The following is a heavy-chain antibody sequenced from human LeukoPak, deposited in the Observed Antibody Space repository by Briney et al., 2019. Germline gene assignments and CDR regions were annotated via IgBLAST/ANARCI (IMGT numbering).Heavy chain of an antibody. CDR1: GGSISSSSYY. Sequence: SETLSLTCTVSGGSISSSSYYWGWIRQPPGKGLEWIGSIYYSGSTYYNPSLKSRVTISVDTSKNQFSLKLSSVTAADTAVYYCARLSILGVVNDAFDIWGQGTMVTVSS. D-gene: IGHD3-3*01. V-gene: IGHV4-39*01. CDR2: IYYSGST. J-gene: IGHJ3*02. CDR3: ARLSILGVVNDAFDI.